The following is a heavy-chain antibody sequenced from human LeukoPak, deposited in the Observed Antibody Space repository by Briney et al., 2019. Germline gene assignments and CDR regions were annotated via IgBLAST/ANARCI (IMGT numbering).Heavy chain of an antibody. D-gene: IGHD6-19*01. CDR1: GYSISNGYY. CDR3: ARLRRGIAVAGSRFDY. Sequence: SETLSLTCAVSGYSISNGYYWGWIRQPPGKGLEWIGSIYHSGSTYYNPSLKSRVIISVDTSKNQFSLKLSSVTAADTAVYYCARLRRGIAVAGSRFDYWGQGTLVTVSS. V-gene: IGHV4-38-2*01. CDR2: IYHSGST. J-gene: IGHJ4*02.